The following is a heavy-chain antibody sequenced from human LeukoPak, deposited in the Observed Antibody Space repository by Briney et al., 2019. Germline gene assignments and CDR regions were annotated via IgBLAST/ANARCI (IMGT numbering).Heavy chain of an antibody. D-gene: IGHD3-3*01. Sequence: GESLRLSCAGSGFTISDYWMTCVRQAPGKGLEWVANIKQDGSEKYYVDSVKGRFTISRDNAKNSLYLQMNSLKAADTAVYYCGRDRLIGGLDPWGQGTLVTVSS. J-gene: IGHJ5*02. CDR1: GFTISDYW. CDR3: GRDRLIGGLDP. CDR2: IKQDGSEK. V-gene: IGHV3-7*01.